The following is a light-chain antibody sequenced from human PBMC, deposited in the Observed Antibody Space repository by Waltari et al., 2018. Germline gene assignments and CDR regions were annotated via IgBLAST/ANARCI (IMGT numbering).Light chain of an antibody. CDR2: GAS. CDR3: QHYVRLPVT. V-gene: IGKV3-20*01. J-gene: IGKJ1*01. CDR1: QSVGRT. Sequence: IVLTQSPGTLSLSPGERATLSFRASQSVGRTLAWYQERPGQAPRLLIYGASTRATAIPDRFSGSGSGTDFSLTISRLEPEDFAVYYCQHYVRLPVTFGQGTTVEIK.